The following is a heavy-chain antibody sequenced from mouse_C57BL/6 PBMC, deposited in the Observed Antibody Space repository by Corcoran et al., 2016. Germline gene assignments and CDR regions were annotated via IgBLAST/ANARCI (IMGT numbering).Heavy chain of an antibody. V-gene: IGHV1-26*01. CDR2: INPNNGGT. D-gene: IGHD1-1*02. Sequence: EVQLQQSGPELVKPGASVKISCKASGYTFTDYYMNWVKQSHGKSLEWIGDINPNNGGTSYNQKFKGKATLTVDKSSSTAYMELRSLTSEDSAVYYCAGGYYRDYWGQGTTLTVSS. CDR1: GYTFTDYY. J-gene: IGHJ2*01. CDR3: AGGYYRDY.